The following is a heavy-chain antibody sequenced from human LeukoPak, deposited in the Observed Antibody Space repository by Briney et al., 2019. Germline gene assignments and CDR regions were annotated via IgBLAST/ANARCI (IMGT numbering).Heavy chain of an antibody. J-gene: IGHJ5*02. D-gene: IGHD6-13*01. V-gene: IGHV3-11*01. CDR3: ARDFGSSWSGDWFDP. CDR2: ISSSGSTI. CDR1: GLTFSDYY. Sequence: GGSLRLSCAASGLTFSDYYMSWIRQAPGKGLEWVSHISSSGSTIYYADSMKGRFTISRDNAKNSLYLQMNSLRAEDTALYYCARDFGSSWSGDWFDPWGQGTLVTVSS.